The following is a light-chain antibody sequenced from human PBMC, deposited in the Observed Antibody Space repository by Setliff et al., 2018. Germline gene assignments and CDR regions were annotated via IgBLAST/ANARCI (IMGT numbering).Light chain of an antibody. Sequence: QSALTQPASVSASPGQSITISCTGTSSDVGGYNSVSWYQQHPGKGPRLMIYDVSNRPSGVSNRFSGSKSGNTASLTISGLQAEDEADYYCSAYTSSSTYVFGTGTKV. V-gene: IGLV2-14*03. CDR2: DVS. CDR3: SAYTSSSTYV. J-gene: IGLJ1*01. CDR1: SSDVGGYNS.